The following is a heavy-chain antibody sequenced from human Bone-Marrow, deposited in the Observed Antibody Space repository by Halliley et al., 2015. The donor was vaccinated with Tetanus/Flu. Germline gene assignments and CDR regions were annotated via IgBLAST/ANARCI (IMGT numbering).Heavy chain of an antibody. Sequence: QLVQSGGGVVQPGKSLRLSCEVSGFTFSSFGFHWVRQAPGKGLEWVALISFDGDNRLYADSVKGRFTVSRDNSKNSLYLQLNSLTADDTAVYYCARHYYDSSGSSSESDAFDVWGQGTLVTVSS. CDR1: GFTFSSFG. CDR2: ISFDGDNR. J-gene: IGHJ3*01. V-gene: IGHV3-30-3*01. CDR3: ARHYYDSSGSSSESDAFDV. D-gene: IGHD3-22*01.